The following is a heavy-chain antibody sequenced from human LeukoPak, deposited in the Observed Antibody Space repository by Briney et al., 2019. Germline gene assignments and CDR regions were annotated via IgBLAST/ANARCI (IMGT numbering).Heavy chain of an antibody. Sequence: SVKVSCKASGGTFSSYAISWVGQAPGQGLEWMGRIIPILGIANYAQKFQGRVTITADKSTSTAYMELSSLRSEDTAVYYCARTVCGGDCYSFDYWGQGTQVTVSS. J-gene: IGHJ4*02. CDR2: IIPILGIA. CDR1: GGTFSSYA. D-gene: IGHD2-21*02. CDR3: ARTVCGGDCYSFDY. V-gene: IGHV1-69*04.